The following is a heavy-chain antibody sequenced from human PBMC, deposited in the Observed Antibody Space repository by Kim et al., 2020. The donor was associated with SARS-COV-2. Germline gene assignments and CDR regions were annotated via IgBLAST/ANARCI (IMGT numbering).Heavy chain of an antibody. Sequence: GGSLRLSCAASGFTFSSYAMHWVRQAPGKGLEWVAVISYDGSNKYYADSVKGRFTISRDNSKNTLYLQMNSLRAEDTAVYYCAREHHDSELNYWGQGTLVTVSS. J-gene: IGHJ4*02. CDR2: ISYDGSNK. CDR3: AREHHDSELNY. CDR1: GFTFSSYA. D-gene: IGHD2-15*01. V-gene: IGHV3-30*04.